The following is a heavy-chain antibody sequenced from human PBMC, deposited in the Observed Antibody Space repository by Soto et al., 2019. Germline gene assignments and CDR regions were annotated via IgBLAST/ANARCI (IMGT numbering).Heavy chain of an antibody. D-gene: IGHD2-21*02. Sequence: PGGSLRLSCAASGFTFSGYTLNWVRQAPGKGLEWVSSISTTSYYIYYADSVKGRFTISRDNAKDSLYLQMHSLRVEDTAVYYCARDLIRYGDRLDVFDIWGQGTMVTVSS. CDR2: ISTTSYYI. CDR1: GFTFSGYT. J-gene: IGHJ3*02. V-gene: IGHV3-21*01. CDR3: ARDLIRYGDRLDVFDI.